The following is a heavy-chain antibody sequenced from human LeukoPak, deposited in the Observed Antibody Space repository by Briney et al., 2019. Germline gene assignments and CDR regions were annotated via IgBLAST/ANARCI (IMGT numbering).Heavy chain of an antibody. CDR2: IYYSGST. J-gene: IGHJ3*02. CDR1: GGSISSYY. V-gene: IGHV4-59*01. CDR3: ARGGNIYDYVWGSYRPDAFDI. D-gene: IGHD3-16*02. Sequence: SETLSLTCTDSGGSISSYYWSWIRQPPGKGLEWIGYIYYSGSTNYNPSLKSRVTISVDTSKNQFSLKLSSVTAADTAVYYCARGGNIYDYVWGSYRPDAFDIWGQGTMVTVSS.